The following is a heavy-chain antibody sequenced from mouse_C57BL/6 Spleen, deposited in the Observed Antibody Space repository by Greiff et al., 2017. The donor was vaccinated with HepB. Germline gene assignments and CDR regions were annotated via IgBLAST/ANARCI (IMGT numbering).Heavy chain of an antibody. Sequence: QVHVKQPGTELVKPGASVKLSCKASGYTFTSYWMHWVKQRPGQGLEWIGNINPSNGGTNYNEKFKSKATLTVDKSSSTAYMQLSSLTSEDSAVYYCARWDYGNYGEFFAYWGQGTLVTVSA. D-gene: IGHD2-1*01. V-gene: IGHV1-53*01. CDR3: ARWDYGNYGEFFAY. CDR1: GYTFTSYW. J-gene: IGHJ3*01. CDR2: INPSNGGT.